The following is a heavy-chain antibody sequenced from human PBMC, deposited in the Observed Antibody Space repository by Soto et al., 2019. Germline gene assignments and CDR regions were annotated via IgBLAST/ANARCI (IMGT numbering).Heavy chain of an antibody. CDR3: VRDRDNYDGSGYPSPGDAFDV. CDR2: INPVGSHT. V-gene: IGHV3-74*01. CDR1: EFSFSTYW. J-gene: IGHJ3*01. Sequence: GGSLRLSCAASEFSFSTYWLHWVRQPPGKGLVWVSPINPVGSHTDHADSVKGRFTTSRDNAKNTLYLQMSNLRAEDSALYFCVRDRDNYDGSGYPSPGDAFDVLGQGTVVTVSS. D-gene: IGHD3-22*01.